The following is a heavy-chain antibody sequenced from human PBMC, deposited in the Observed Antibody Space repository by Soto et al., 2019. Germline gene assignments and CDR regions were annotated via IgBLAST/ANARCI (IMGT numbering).Heavy chain of an antibody. CDR3: ARDVYSYLGPGPYYFDY. CDR2: ISSSSSYI. Sequence: GGSLRLSXAASGFTFSSYSMNWVRQAPGKGLEWVSSISSSSSYIYYADSVEGRFTISRDNAKNSLYLQMNSLRAEDTAVYYCARDVYSYLGPGPYYFDYWGQGTLVTVSS. D-gene: IGHD5-18*01. J-gene: IGHJ4*02. V-gene: IGHV3-21*01. CDR1: GFTFSSYS.